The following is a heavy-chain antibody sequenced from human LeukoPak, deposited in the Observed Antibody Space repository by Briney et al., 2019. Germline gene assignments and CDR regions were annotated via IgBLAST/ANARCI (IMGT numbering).Heavy chain of an antibody. V-gene: IGHV1-2*02. CDR3: ACVVGATSEKSN. D-gene: IGHD1-26*01. Sequence: GASVQVSCKASGYTFTSYGISWVRQAPGQGLEWMGWINPNSGGTNYAQKFQGRATMTRDTSIRTAYMELSGLRSDDTAVYYCACVVGATSEKSNWGQGTLVTVSS. CDR2: INPNSGGT. J-gene: IGHJ4*02. CDR1: GYTFTSYG.